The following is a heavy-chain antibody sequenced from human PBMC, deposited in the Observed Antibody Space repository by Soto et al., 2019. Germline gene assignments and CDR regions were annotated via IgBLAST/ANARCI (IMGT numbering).Heavy chain of an antibody. J-gene: IGHJ6*02. Sequence: GASVKVSCKSSGGTFSSYAISWVRQAPGQGLEWMGGIIPIFGTANYAQKFQGRVTITADKSTSTAYMELSSLRSEDTAVYYCARLDVGITIFGVSGYYYGMDVWGQGTTVTAP. CDR3: ARLDVGITIFGVSGYYYGMDV. V-gene: IGHV1-69*06. CDR2: IIPIFGTA. D-gene: IGHD3-3*01. CDR1: GGTFSSYA.